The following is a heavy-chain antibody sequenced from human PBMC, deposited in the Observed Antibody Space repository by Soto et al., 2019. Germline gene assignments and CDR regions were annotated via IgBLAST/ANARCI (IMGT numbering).Heavy chain of an antibody. CDR2: ISYDGSNK. V-gene: IGHV3-30-3*01. CDR3: ARGPFQGLTGYYPFDY. J-gene: IGHJ4*02. Sequence: QVQLVESGGGVVQPGRSLRLSCAASGFTFSSYAMHWVRQAPGKGLEWVAVISYDGSNKYYADSVKGRFTISRDNSKNTLYQQMNSLRAEDRAVYYCARGPFQGLTGYYPFDYWGQGTLVTVSS. D-gene: IGHD3-9*01. CDR1: GFTFSSYA.